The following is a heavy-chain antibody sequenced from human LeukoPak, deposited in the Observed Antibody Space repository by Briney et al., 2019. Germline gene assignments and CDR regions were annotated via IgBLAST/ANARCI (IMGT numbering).Heavy chain of an antibody. CDR3: ARGGGLDV. CDR2: INHNGNVN. J-gene: IGHJ6*02. Sequence: GGSLRLSCAASGFTFSSYWMSWARQAPGKGLEWVASINHNGNVNYYVDSVKGRFTISRDNAKNSLYLQMSNLRAVDTAVYFCARGGGLDVWGQGATVTVSS. CDR1: GFTFSSYW. V-gene: IGHV3-7*03. D-gene: IGHD3-16*01.